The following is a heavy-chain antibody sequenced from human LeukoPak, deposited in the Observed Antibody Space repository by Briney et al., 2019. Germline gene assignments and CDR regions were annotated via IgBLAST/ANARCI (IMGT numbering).Heavy chain of an antibody. CDR1: DGTIGTFY. CDR3: VRQHSGTYYIYIEI. J-gene: IGHJ3*02. CDR2: IYYTGNT. Sequence: SETLSLTCRVSDGTIGTFYVTWIRQFPGMGLEWIGYIYYTGNTIYNPSLKSRVAISVDTSKNQFSLRLSSVTAADTAVYYCVRQHSGTYYIYIEICSQGTLVTVSS. D-gene: IGHD1-26*01. V-gene: IGHV4-59*08.